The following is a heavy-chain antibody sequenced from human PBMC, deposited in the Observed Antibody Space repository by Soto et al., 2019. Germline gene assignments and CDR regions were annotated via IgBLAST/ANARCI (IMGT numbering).Heavy chain of an antibody. CDR1: GFTVSRNF. CDR2: IHSGGST. CDR3: ARGGPRSSGYDPFDY. D-gene: IGHD3-22*01. V-gene: IGHV3-66*01. J-gene: IGHJ4*02. Sequence: EVQLVESGGGLVQPGGSLRLSCAASGFTVSRNFMNWVRQAPGKGLEWVSVIHSGGSTYYADSVKGRFTISRDNSKNTLYLQMNSLRAEDTAVYYCARGGPRSSGYDPFDYWGQGTLVTVPS.